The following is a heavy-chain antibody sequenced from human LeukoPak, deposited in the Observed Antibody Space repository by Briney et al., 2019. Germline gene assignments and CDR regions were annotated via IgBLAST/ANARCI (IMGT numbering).Heavy chain of an antibody. CDR1: GGTFSSYT. V-gene: IGHV1-69*05. J-gene: IGHJ6*03. Sequence: SVKVSCKASGGTFSSYTISWVRQAPGQGLEWMGGIIPIFGTANYAQKFQGRGTITTDESTSTAYMELSSLRSEDTAVYYCARSITMVRGVRFGYYYYYMDVWGKGTTVTVSS. CDR3: ARSITMVRGVRFGYYYYYMDV. D-gene: IGHD3-10*01. CDR2: IIPIFGTA.